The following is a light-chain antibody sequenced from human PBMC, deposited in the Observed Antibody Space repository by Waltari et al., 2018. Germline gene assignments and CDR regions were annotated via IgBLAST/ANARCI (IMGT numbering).Light chain of an antibody. CDR2: AAS. CDR3: QQSYSTPLFT. CDR1: QSISSY. V-gene: IGKV1-39*01. J-gene: IGKJ3*01. Sequence: TQMTQSPFSLSASVGDRVTITCRASQSISSYLNWYQQKPGKAPKLLIYAASSLQSGVPSRFSGSGSGTDFTLTISSLQPEDFATYYCQQSYSTPLFTFGPGTKVDIK.